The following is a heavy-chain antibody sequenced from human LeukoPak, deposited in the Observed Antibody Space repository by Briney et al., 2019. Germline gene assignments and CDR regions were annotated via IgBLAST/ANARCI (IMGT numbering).Heavy chain of an antibody. CDR2: IKSEIDGGTS. Sequence: GGSLRLSCAASGFTFSDYYMSWIRQAPGKGLEWVGRIKSEIDGGTSDYGAPVKGRFTISRDDSRDTLHLQMNSLKTEDTAVYYCATDRLDYWGLGTLVTVSS. J-gene: IGHJ4*02. V-gene: IGHV3-15*01. CDR3: ATDRLDY. D-gene: IGHD6-6*01. CDR1: GFTFSDYY.